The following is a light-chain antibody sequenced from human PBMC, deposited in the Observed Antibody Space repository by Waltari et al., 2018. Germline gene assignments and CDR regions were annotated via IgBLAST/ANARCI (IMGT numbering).Light chain of an antibody. CDR2: GAS. Sequence: EIVLTQSPGTLSLSLGERATVSCRASQSVSRALAWYQQKPGQAPRLLIYGASTRATGIPDRFSGSGSGTDFSLTIIRLEPDDLAVYYCQHYLKLPVTFGQGTTVEI. J-gene: IGKJ1*01. V-gene: IGKV3-20*01. CDR1: QSVSRA. CDR3: QHYLKLPVT.